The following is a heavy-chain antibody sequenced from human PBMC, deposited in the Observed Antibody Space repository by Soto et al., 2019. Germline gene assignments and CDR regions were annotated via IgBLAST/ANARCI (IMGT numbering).Heavy chain of an antibody. J-gene: IGHJ5*02. V-gene: IGHV5-10-1*01. D-gene: IGHD2-15*01. CDR2: IDPSDSYT. Sequence: GESLKISCKGSGYIFTNYWISWVRQMPGKGLEWMGRIDPSDSYTNYSPSFQGHVTISVDKSINTAYLQWSSLKASDTAMYYCARHVRETYCSGGSCYSWGQGTLVTVSS. CDR1: GYIFTNYW. CDR3: ARHVRETYCSGGSCYS.